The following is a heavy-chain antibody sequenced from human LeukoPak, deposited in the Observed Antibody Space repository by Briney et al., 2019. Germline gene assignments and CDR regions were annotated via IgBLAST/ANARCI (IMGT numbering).Heavy chain of an antibody. CDR3: ARVREDYYDSSGSIDY. J-gene: IGHJ4*02. V-gene: IGHV1-69*05. CDR1: GGTFSSYA. Sequence: AASVTVSCKASGGTFSSYAISWVRQAPGQGLEWMGGIIPIFGTANYAQKFQGRVTMTRNTSISTAYMELSSLRSEDTAVYYCARVREDYYDSSGSIDYWGQGTLVTVSS. D-gene: IGHD3-22*01. CDR2: IIPIFGTA.